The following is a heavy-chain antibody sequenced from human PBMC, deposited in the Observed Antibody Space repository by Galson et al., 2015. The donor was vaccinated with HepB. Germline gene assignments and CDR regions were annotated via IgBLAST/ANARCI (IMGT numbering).Heavy chain of an antibody. D-gene: IGHD3-22*01. V-gene: IGHV3-74*01. J-gene: IGHJ2*01. Sequence: SLRLSCAASGFTFSSYWMHWVRQAPGKGLVWVSRINSDGSSTSYADSVKGRFTISRDNAKNTLYLQMNSLRAEDTAVYYCARALHYGSSGYAPWYFDLWGRGTLVTVSS. CDR2: INSDGSST. CDR1: GFTFSSYW. CDR3: ARALHYGSSGYAPWYFDL.